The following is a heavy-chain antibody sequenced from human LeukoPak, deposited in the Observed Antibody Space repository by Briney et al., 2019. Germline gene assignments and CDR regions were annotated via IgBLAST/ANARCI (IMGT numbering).Heavy chain of an antibody. V-gene: IGHV4-39*07. CDR3: AGDLNSGSSLEADI. J-gene: IGHJ3*02. CDR2: IYYSGST. D-gene: IGHD1-26*01. Sequence: PSETLSLTCTVSGGSISSSSYHWGWIRQPPGKGLEWIGSIYYSGSTYYNPSLKSRVTISVDTSKNQFSLKLSSVTAADTAVYYCAGDLNSGSSLEADIWGQGTMVTVSS. CDR1: GGSISSSSYH.